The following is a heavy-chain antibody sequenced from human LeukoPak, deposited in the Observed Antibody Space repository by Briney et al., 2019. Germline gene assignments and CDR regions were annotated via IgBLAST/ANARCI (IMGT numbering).Heavy chain of an antibody. CDR3: ARDPHRIAVAGTLPFDY. V-gene: IGHV1-18*01. CDR2: ISAYNGNT. D-gene: IGHD6-19*01. CDR1: GYTFTSYG. J-gene: IGHJ4*02. Sequence: ASVKVSCKASGYTFTSYGISWVRQAPGRGHEWMGWISAYNGNTNYAQKLQGRVTMTTDTSTSTAYMELRSLRSDDTAVYYCARDPHRIAVAGTLPFDYWGQGTLVTVSS.